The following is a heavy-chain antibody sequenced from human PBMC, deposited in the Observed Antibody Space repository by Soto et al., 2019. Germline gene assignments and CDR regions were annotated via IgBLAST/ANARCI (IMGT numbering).Heavy chain of an antibody. CDR1: GGSVNIGTYY. CDR3: ARDYYDSPYGMDV. V-gene: IGHV4-61*01. J-gene: IGHJ6*02. Sequence: SEPLSLTCTVPGGSVNIGTYYWSWIRQPPGKGLEWIGFIHYSGSTNYNPSLKSRVTISGDTSKNQFSLKLSSVTAADTAVYYCARDYYDSPYGMDVWGQGTTVTVSS. D-gene: IGHD3-22*01. CDR2: IHYSGST.